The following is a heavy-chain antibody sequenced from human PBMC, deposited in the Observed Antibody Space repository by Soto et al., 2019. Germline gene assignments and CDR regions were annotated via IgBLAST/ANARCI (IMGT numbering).Heavy chain of an antibody. CDR2: ITYDGTYA. Sequence: QVQLVESGGGVVQSGKSLRLSCVASGFVFRDFGMHWVRQAPGQGLEWVALITYDGTYAHYPSVVQGRFTISRDDDRDTVSLQMDSLRPEDSGIYYCAKARGANDWANYYGLDVWGQGTTVTVS. V-gene: IGHV3-30*18. J-gene: IGHJ6*02. CDR1: GFVFRDFG. D-gene: IGHD3-16*01. CDR3: AKARGANDWANYYGLDV.